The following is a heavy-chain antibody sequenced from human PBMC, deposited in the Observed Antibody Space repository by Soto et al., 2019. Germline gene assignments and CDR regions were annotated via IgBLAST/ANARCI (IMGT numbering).Heavy chain of an antibody. CDR1: GDSIIRSDFY. J-gene: IGHJ5*02. D-gene: IGHD3-3*02. CDR3: ARHSLALRKNNWFDP. V-gene: IGHV4-39*01. Sequence: SETLSLTCTVSGDSIIRSDFYWVWVRQPPGKGLEWIGSIFYLGSSYYNPSLKSRVTMSVDTSKNQFSLRLRSVTAADTALYFCARHSLALRKNNWFDPWGQGIMVTVSS. CDR2: IFYLGSS.